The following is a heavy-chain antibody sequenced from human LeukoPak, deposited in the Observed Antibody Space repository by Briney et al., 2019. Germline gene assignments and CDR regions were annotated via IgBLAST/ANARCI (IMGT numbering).Heavy chain of an antibody. V-gene: IGHV4-59*01. CDR3: ARSVWGGIYYYYYMDV. D-gene: IGHD1-1*01. Sequence: SETLSLTCTVSGGSISSYYWSWIRQPPGKGLEWIGYIYYSGSTNYNPSLKSRVTISVDTSKNQFSLKLSSVTAADTAVYYCARSVWGGIYYYYYMDVWGKGTTVTISS. CDR1: GGSISSYY. J-gene: IGHJ6*03. CDR2: IYYSGST.